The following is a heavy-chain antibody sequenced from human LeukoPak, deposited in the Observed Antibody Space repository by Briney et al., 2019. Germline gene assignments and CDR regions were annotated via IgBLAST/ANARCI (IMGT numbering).Heavy chain of an antibody. Sequence: GGSLRLSCAASGFTFSTYAMSWVRQAPGKGLELVSSITSSGYDTYYRDSVKGRFTISRDNSENTLHLQMNSLRPEDTAMYYCAKDSPVTLAGTEDYWGRGTLVIVSS. J-gene: IGHJ4*02. CDR3: AKDSPVTLAGTEDY. V-gene: IGHV3-23*01. D-gene: IGHD6-19*01. CDR1: GFTFSTYA. CDR2: ITSSGYDT.